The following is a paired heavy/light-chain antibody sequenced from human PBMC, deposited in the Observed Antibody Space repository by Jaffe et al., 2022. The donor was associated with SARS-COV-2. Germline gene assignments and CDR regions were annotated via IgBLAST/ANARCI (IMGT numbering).Heavy chain of an antibody. D-gene: IGHD2-2*02. V-gene: IGHV3-23*01. CDR2: MSGRGGST. J-gene: IGHJ6*02. CDR3: AKAVVPAALRGRSLIYYYYAMDV. Sequence: EVQLLESGGGLVQPGGSLRLSCVASGFTFSSYAMGWVRQAPGKGLEWVSSMSGRGGSTYYADSVKGRFTISRDDSKNTLYVQMSSLRAEDTAVYYCAKAVVPAALRGRSLIYYYYAMDVWGQGTTVTVSS. CDR1: GFTFSSYA.
Light chain of an antibody. Sequence: QSALTQPASVSGSPGQSITISCTGTSSDVGGYNYVSWYQHHPGKAPKLMIYDVSNRPSGVSNRFSGSKSGNTASLTISGLQAEDEADYYCSSYRSSSTLVFGTGTKVTVL. J-gene: IGLJ1*01. CDR1: SSDVGGYNY. CDR3: SSYRSSSTLV. CDR2: DVS. V-gene: IGLV2-14*03.